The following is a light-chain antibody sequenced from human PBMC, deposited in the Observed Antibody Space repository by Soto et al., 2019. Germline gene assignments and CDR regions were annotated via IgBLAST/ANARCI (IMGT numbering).Light chain of an antibody. CDR3: QHYKSYASMYT. V-gene: IGKV1-5*03. J-gene: IGKJ2*01. CDR1: QSIDNW. Sequence: DIQMTQSPSTLFASVGDRVTITCRASQSIDNWLAWYQQKPGKAPKFLIYKASSLQSGVPSRFSGSGSGTEFTLTISSLQPDDFATYYCQHYKSYASMYTFGQGTKLEIK. CDR2: KAS.